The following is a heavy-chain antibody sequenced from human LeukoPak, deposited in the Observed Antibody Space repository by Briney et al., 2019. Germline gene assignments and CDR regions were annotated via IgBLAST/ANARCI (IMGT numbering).Heavy chain of an antibody. Sequence: GGSLRLSCAASGFTFSSYSMNWVRQAPGKGLEWVSTISGSGDYTYYADSVKGRFTISRDNSRNTVSLQMNSLRAEDTALYYCAKGELVQSPFDYWGQGTLVTVSS. J-gene: IGHJ4*02. V-gene: IGHV3-23*01. CDR2: ISGSGDYT. CDR3: AKGELVQSPFDY. CDR1: GFTFSSYS.